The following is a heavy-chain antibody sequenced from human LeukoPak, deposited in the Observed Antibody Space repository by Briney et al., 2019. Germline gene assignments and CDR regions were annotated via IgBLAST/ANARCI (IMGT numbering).Heavy chain of an antibody. CDR2: ISDSGRYI. V-gene: IGHV3-23*01. D-gene: IGHD2-8*01. Sequence: GGSLRLSCVASDFTFSTYDMTWVRQAPGKGLEWVSSISDSGRYISCADSMRGRFTISRDNSANTLYLQMYSLRVDDTATYFCAGKWPGATYYFDSWGQGTLVTVSS. J-gene: IGHJ4*02. CDR1: DFTFSTYD. CDR3: AGKWPGATYYFDS.